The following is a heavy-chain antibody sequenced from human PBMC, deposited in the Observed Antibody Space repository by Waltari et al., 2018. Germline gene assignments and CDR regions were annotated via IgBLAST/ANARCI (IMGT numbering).Heavy chain of an antibody. CDR2: FEPADSET. CDR1: GYTFTDYY. Sequence: EVQLVQSGAEVKKPGAIVKISCKASGYTFTDYYIHGVHQAPGKGLEWMGRFEPADSETIYAEKFHGRVTITADTSTDTAYMELSSLRSEDTAVYYCATVLTTVPTYWFDPWGQGTLVTVSS. J-gene: IGHJ5*02. D-gene: IGHD4-4*01. CDR3: ATVLTTVPTYWFDP. V-gene: IGHV1-69-2*01.